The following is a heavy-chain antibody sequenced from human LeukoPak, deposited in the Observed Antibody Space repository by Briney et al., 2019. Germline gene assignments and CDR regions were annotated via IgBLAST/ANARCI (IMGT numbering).Heavy chain of an antibody. Sequence: GSLRLSCAASGFIVSHNYMTWVRQAPGKGLEWISVIYIDGTTYYADSVKGRFTISRDQANNTLYLQMNTLRDEDTAVYYCARGRTAKRNLRDRVRYYYMDVWGKGTTVTVSS. D-gene: IGHD3-10*01. CDR1: GFIVSHNY. V-gene: IGHV3-53*01. CDR3: ARGRTAKRNLRDRVRYYYMDV. J-gene: IGHJ6*03. CDR2: IYIDGTT.